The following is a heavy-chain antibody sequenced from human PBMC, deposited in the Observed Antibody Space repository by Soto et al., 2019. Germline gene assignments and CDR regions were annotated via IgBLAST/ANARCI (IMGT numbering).Heavy chain of an antibody. CDR2: IIPIFGTA. J-gene: IGHJ6*02. CDR3: ARVTVVVPAADYYYGMDV. CDR1: GGTFSSYA. D-gene: IGHD2-2*01. V-gene: IGHV1-69*13. Sequence: GASVKVSCKASGGTFSSYAISWVRQAPGQGLEWMGGIIPIFGTANYAQKFQGRVTITADESTSTAYMELSSLRSEDTAVYYCARVTVVVPAADYYYGMDVWGQGTTVTVSS.